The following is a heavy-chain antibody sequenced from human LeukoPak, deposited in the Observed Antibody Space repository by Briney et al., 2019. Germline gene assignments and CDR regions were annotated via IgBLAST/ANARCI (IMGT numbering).Heavy chain of an antibody. CDR1: GFTFSNAW. CDR2: IKSKTDGGTT. V-gene: IGHV3-15*01. CDR3: TTDLRWEFTPFDY. J-gene: IGHJ4*02. D-gene: IGHD1-26*01. Sequence: GGSLRLSCAASGFTFSNAWMSWVRQAPGKGLEWVGRIKSKTDGGTTDYAAPVKGRFTISRDDSQDTLYLQMNSLRTEDTAVYYCTTDLRWEFTPFDYWGQGALVTVSS.